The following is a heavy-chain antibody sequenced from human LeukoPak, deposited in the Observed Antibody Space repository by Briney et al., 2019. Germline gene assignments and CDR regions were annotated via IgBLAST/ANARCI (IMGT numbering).Heavy chain of an antibody. Sequence: GGSLRLSCAASGFTFSTSWMSWVRQAPGKGLEWVANIKQDGTEKYYVDSVKGRFTISRDNAKNSLYLQMNSLRAEDTAVYYCARDFGYSYGCYFDYWGQGTLVTVSS. D-gene: IGHD5-18*01. J-gene: IGHJ4*02. CDR1: GFTFSTSW. CDR3: ARDFGYSYGCYFDY. V-gene: IGHV3-7*01. CDR2: IKQDGTEK.